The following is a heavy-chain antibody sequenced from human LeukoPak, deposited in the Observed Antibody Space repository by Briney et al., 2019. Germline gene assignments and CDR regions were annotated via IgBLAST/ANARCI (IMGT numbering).Heavy chain of an antibody. CDR1: GFTFSNAW. J-gene: IGHJ3*02. CDR2: IKSKTDGGTT. Sequence: GGSLRLSCAASGFTFSNAWMSWVRQAPGKGLEWVGRIKSKTDGGTTDYAAPVKGRFTISRDDSKNTLYLQMNSLKTEDTAVYYCTTDSVAVAGTDAFDIWGQGTMVTVSS. D-gene: IGHD6-19*01. V-gene: IGHV3-15*01. CDR3: TTDSVAVAGTDAFDI.